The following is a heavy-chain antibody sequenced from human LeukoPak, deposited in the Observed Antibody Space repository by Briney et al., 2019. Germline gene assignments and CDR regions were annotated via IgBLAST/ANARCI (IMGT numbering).Heavy chain of an antibody. CDR3: ARDRGLRRKVSDGGYYYYGMDV. D-gene: IGHD2-15*01. J-gene: IGHJ6*02. Sequence: ASVKVSCKASGYTFTGYYMQWVRQAPGQGLEWVGWINPNSGGTNSAQKFQGRVTMTRDTSISTACLELSRLRSDDTAVYYCARDRGLRRKVSDGGYYYYGMDVWGQGTTVTVSS. CDR1: GYTFTGYY. CDR2: INPNSGGT. V-gene: IGHV1-2*02.